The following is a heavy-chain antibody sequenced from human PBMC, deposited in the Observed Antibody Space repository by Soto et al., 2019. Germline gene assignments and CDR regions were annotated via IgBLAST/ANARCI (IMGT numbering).Heavy chain of an antibody. CDR1: GGSISSYY. CDR3: ARGFEFIGTYYFDY. J-gene: IGHJ4*02. CDR2: IYYSGST. Sequence: SETLSLTCTVSGGSISSYYWSWIRQPPGKGLEWIGYIYYSGSTNYNPSLKSRVTISVDTSKNQFSLKLSSVTAADTAVYYCARGFEFIGTYYFDYWGQGTLVTVS. D-gene: IGHD3-16*02. V-gene: IGHV4-59*01.